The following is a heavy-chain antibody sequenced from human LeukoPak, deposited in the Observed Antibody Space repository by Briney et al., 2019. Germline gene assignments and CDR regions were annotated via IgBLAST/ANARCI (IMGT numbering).Heavy chain of an antibody. J-gene: IGHJ5*02. CDR2: ISSEGRST. V-gene: IGHV3-74*01. Sequence: PGGSLRLSCEASGFTFNTYWMHWVRQAPGKGLIWVSRISSEGRSTTYADSVKGRVTISRDNAKNTLYLHMNSLRVEDTAVYYCARDGGGAGSNRFGPWGQGTLVTVSS. D-gene: IGHD3-10*01. CDR3: ARDGGGAGSNRFGP. CDR1: GFTFNTYW.